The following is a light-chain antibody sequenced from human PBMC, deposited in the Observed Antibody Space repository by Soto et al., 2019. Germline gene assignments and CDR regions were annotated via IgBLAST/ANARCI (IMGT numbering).Light chain of an antibody. J-gene: IGKJ5*01. CDR1: QSVSSSY. Sequence: EIVLTQSPGTLSLSPGERATLSCRASQSVSSSYLAWYQQKPGQAPRLLIYGASSRATGIPDRFSGSGSCTDFTLTISRLEPDDFAVYYCQQYGSSPPITFGQGTRLEIK. CDR3: QQYGSSPPIT. V-gene: IGKV3-20*01. CDR2: GAS.